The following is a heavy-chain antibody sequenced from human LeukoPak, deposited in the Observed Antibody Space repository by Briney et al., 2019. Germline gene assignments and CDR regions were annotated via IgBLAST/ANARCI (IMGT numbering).Heavy chain of an antibody. CDR3: AKEPCGDCFSHFDY. CDR1: GFTFSDYY. Sequence: PRGSLRLSCAASGFTFSDYYMSWIRQAPGKGLEWVSYISSSGSTIYYADSVKGRFTISRDNAKNSLYLQMNSLRAEDTAVYYCAKEPCGDCFSHFDYWGQGTLVTVSS. CDR2: ISSSGSTI. J-gene: IGHJ4*02. V-gene: IGHV3-11*04. D-gene: IGHD2-21*01.